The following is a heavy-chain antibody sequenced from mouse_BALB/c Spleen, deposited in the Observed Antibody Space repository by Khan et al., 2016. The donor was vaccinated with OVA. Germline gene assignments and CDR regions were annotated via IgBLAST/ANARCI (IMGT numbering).Heavy chain of an antibody. Sequence: QVQLQQSGAELVKPGASVKLSCKASGYTFTSYWMHWVKQRPGQGLEWIGEINPNNGRSNYNEKFKSKAILTVDKSSSTAYMQLSSLTSEASAVYHCARYYGNYAFAYWGQGTLVTVSA. D-gene: IGHD2-1*01. CDR3: ARYYGNYAFAY. CDR1: GYTFTSYW. CDR2: INPNNGRS. J-gene: IGHJ3*01. V-gene: IGHV1S81*02.